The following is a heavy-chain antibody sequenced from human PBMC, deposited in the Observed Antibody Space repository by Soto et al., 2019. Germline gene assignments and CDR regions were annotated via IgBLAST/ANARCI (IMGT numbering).Heavy chain of an antibody. D-gene: IGHD6-25*01. CDR3: ARSPRAAAGYYYYMDV. J-gene: IGHJ6*03. V-gene: IGHV1-18*01. CDR2: ISAYNGNT. CDR1: GYTFTSYG. Sequence: ASVKVSCKASGYTFTSYGISWVRQAPGQGLEWMGRISAYNGNTNYAQKLQGRVTMSTDTSTSTAYMELRSLRSDDTAVYYCARSPRAAAGYYYYMDVWGKGTTVTVSS.